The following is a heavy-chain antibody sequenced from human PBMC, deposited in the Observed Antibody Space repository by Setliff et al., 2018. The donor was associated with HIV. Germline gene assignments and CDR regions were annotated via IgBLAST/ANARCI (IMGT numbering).Heavy chain of an antibody. Sequence: LRLSCAASGFTFSSYSMSWVRQAPGKGLEWVSYISSSSSNKYYADSVKGRFTISRDNAKNSLDLQMNSLRAEDTAVYYCARGGRLQYFDWPSYAMDVWGQGTTVTVSS. CDR3: ARGGRLQYFDWPSYAMDV. D-gene: IGHD3-9*01. V-gene: IGHV3-21*05. CDR2: ISSSSSNK. CDR1: GFTFSSYS. J-gene: IGHJ6*02.